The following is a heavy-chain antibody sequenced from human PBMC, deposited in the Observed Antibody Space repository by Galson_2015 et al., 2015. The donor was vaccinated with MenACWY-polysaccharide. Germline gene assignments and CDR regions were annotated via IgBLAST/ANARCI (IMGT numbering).Heavy chain of an antibody. CDR2: ITGSGGAT. CDR1: GFSFSSYA. Sequence: SLRLSCAAAGFSFSSYATSWVRQAPGKGLEWVSAITGSGGATYYVDSVKGRFTISRDNSKNTLYLQMNSLRVEDTAVYYCAKRARVVAAAWYGMDVWGQGTTVTVSS. V-gene: IGHV3-23*01. CDR3: AKRARVVAAAWYGMDV. J-gene: IGHJ6*02. D-gene: IGHD2-15*01.